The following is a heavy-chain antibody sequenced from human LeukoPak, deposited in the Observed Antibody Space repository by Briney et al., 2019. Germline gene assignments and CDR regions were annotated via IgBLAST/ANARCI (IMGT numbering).Heavy chain of an antibody. CDR1: GGSISSDYF. Sequence: PSETLSLTCTVSGGSISSDYFWGWIRQPPGKGLESIGNIYYSGSSYYNPSLKSRVTISVDASKNQFSLKLSSVTAADTAVYYCARLSSWYGGWFDPWGQGTLVTVSS. V-gene: IGHV4-39*07. CDR2: IYYSGSS. J-gene: IGHJ5*02. D-gene: IGHD6-13*01. CDR3: ARLSSWYGGWFDP.